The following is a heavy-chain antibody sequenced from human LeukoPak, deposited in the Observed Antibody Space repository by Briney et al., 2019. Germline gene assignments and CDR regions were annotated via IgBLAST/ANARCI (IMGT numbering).Heavy chain of an antibody. J-gene: IGHJ4*02. D-gene: IGHD3-9*01. Sequence: ASVKVSCKASGYTFTSYYMHWVRQAPGQGLEWMGIINPSGGSTSYAQKFQGRVTMTRDTSTSTVYMELSSLRSEDTAVYYCARVPRPGYDILTGHDPLPDYWGQGTLVTVSS. CDR3: ARVPRPGYDILTGHDPLPDY. V-gene: IGHV1-46*01. CDR1: GYTFTSYY. CDR2: INPSGGST.